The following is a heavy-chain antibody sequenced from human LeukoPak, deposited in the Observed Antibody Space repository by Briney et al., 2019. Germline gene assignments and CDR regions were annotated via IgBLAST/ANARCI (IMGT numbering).Heavy chain of an antibody. D-gene: IGHD1-1*01. Sequence: PSETLSLTCTVSGGSISSYYWSWIRQPPGKGLEWIGYIYYSGSTNYNPPLKSRVTISVDTSKNQFSLKLSSVTAADTAVYYCARGYPNDYWGQGTLVTVSS. J-gene: IGHJ4*02. CDR1: GGSISSYY. CDR2: IYYSGST. CDR3: ARGYPNDY. V-gene: IGHV4-59*01.